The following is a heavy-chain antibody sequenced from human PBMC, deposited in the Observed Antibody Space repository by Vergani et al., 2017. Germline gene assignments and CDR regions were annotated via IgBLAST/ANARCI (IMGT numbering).Heavy chain of an antibody. D-gene: IGHD3-10*01. Sequence: QVQLVQSGAEVKKPGSSVKVSCKASGASFNSYAISWVRQAPGQGLEWMGGIVPVVVTPKYAQKFQGRVTITADECTSTSYMDLSSLTSEVTAVYYCARDDVLLSHYGSGSAHYNGMDIWGLGTSVTVSS. CDR1: GASFNSYA. V-gene: IGHV1-69*12. CDR3: ARDDVLLSHYGSGSAHYNGMDI. CDR2: IVPVVVTP. J-gene: IGHJ6*02.